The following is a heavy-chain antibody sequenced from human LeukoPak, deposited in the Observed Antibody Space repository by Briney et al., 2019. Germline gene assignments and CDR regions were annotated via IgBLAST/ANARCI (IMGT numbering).Heavy chain of an antibody. J-gene: IGHJ4*02. Sequence: QAGGSLRLSCAASGFTFSSYGMSWVRQAPGKGLEWVSAISGSGGSTYYADSVKGRFTISRDNAKNSLYLQMNSLRAGDTAVYYCARAPVGGSYGNLDYWGQGTLVTVSS. CDR2: ISGSGGST. CDR3: ARAPVGGSYGNLDY. V-gene: IGHV3-23*01. CDR1: GFTFSSYG. D-gene: IGHD1-26*01.